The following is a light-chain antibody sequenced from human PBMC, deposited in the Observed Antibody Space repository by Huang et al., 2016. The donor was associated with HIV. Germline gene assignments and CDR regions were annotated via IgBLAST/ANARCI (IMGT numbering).Light chain of an antibody. CDR3: QQYNNWPWT. CDR2: GAS. V-gene: IGKV3-15*01. Sequence: EIVMTQSPATLSVSPGERATLSCRATQSVSFDLVWYQQGGGQAPRLLIYGASTRATGIPARFSGSGSGTEFTRTISSLQSEDFAIYYCQQYNNWPWTFGQGTKVEIE. J-gene: IGKJ1*01. CDR1: QSVSFD.